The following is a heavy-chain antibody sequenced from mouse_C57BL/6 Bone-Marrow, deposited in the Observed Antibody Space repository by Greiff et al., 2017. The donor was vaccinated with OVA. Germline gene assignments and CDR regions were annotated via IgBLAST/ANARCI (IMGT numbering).Heavy chain of an antibody. CDR3: ARQDY. V-gene: IGHV5-6*02. CDR2: ISSGGSYT. J-gene: IGHJ2*01. CDR1: GFTFSSYG. Sequence: EVMLVESGGDLVKPGGSLKLSCAASGFTFSSYGMSWVRQTPDKRLEWVGNISSGGSYTYYPDSVKGRFTISRDNAKNTLYLHMSSLKSEDTAMYYCARQDYWGQGTTLTVSS.